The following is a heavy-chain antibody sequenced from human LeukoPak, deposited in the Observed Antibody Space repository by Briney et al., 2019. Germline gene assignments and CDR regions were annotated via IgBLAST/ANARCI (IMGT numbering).Heavy chain of an antibody. V-gene: IGHV3-30*02. CDR2: IRYDASNK. D-gene: IGHD6-13*01. CDR1: GFTFSTYD. CDR3: ARDIAAAGFFDY. Sequence: GGSLRLSCAASGFTFSTYDVHWVRQAPGKGLEWVAFIRYDASNKFYADSVKGRFTISRDNSKNTLYLQMNSLRAEDTAVYYCARDIAAAGFFDYWGQGTLVTVSS. J-gene: IGHJ4*02.